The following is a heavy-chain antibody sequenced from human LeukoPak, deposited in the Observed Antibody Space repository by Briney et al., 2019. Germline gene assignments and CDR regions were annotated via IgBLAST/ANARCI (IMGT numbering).Heavy chain of an antibody. Sequence: ASVKVTCKASGYTFTSYGINWVRQAPGQGLEWMGWISAYNGNTNYAQKLQGRVTMTTDTSTSTAYMELRSLRSDDTAVYYCARDPTLSGSYYGVFDYWGQGTLVTVSS. V-gene: IGHV1-18*01. CDR3: ARDPTLSGSYYGVFDY. D-gene: IGHD1-26*01. J-gene: IGHJ4*02. CDR2: ISAYNGNT. CDR1: GYTFTSYG.